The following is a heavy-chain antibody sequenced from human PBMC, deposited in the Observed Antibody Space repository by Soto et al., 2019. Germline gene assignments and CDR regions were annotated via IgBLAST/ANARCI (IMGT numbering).Heavy chain of an antibody. V-gene: IGHV1-69*13. Sequence: ASVKVSCKASGGTFSSYATSWVRQAPGQGLEWMGGIIPIFGTANYAQKFQGRVTITADESTSTAYMELSSLRSEDTAVYYCARVSGVTMVRGTPPYFDYWGQGTLVTVSS. CDR2: IIPIFGTA. D-gene: IGHD3-10*01. CDR3: ARVSGVTMVRGTPPYFDY. CDR1: GGTFSSYA. J-gene: IGHJ4*02.